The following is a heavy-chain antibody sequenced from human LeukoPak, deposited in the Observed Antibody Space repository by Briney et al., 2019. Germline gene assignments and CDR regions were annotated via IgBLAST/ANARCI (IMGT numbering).Heavy chain of an antibody. CDR1: GFTFSSYG. V-gene: IGHV3-33*06. CDR3: AKEAYYDFWSGYFSGMDV. CDR2: IWYDGSNK. J-gene: IGHJ6*02. Sequence: AGRSLRLSCAASGFTFSSYGMHWVRQAPGKGLEWVAVIWYDGSNKYYADSVKGRFTISRDNSKNTLYLQMNSLRAEDTAVYYCAKEAYYDFWSGYFSGMDVWGQGTTVTVSS. D-gene: IGHD3-3*01.